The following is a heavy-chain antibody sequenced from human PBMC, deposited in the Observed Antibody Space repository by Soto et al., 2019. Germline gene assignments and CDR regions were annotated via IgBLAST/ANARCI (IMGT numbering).Heavy chain of an antibody. CDR1: GFIFRSYT. V-gene: IGHV3-64D*06. CDR3: VKGGYNYAYSSFDI. J-gene: IGHJ3*02. Sequence: GGSLRLSCSASGFIFRSYTMYWVRQAPGKGLEYVSAISSNGGSTYDADSVKDTFIISRDNSKNTLYLQMRGLRAEDTAVYYCVKGGYNYAYSSFDIWGQGTMVTLSS. D-gene: IGHD3-16*01. CDR2: ISSNGGST.